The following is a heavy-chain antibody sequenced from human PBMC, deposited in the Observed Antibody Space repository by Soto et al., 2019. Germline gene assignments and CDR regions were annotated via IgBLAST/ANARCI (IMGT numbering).Heavy chain of an antibody. Sequence: SETLSLTCTVSGGSISSYYWSWIRQPPGKGLEWIGYIYYSGSTNYNPSLKSRVTISVDTSKNQFSLKLSSVTAADTAVYYCARLGGGYYYYYGMDVWGQGTTVT. CDR1: GGSISSYY. CDR2: IYYSGST. J-gene: IGHJ6*02. V-gene: IGHV4-59*08. D-gene: IGHD3-16*01. CDR3: ARLGGGYYYYYGMDV.